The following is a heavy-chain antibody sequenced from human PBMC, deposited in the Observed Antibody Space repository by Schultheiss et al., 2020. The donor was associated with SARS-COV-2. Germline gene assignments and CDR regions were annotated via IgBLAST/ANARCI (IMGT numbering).Heavy chain of an antibody. CDR2: INHSGST. V-gene: IGHV4-34*01. CDR1: GGSFSGYY. J-gene: IGHJ4*02. D-gene: IGHD6-6*01. CDR3: ARGGSSAHFDY. Sequence: GSLRLSCAVYGGSFSGYYWGWIRQPPGKGLEWIGEINHSGSTNYNPSLKSRVTISVDTSKNQFSLKLSSVTAADTAVYYCARGGSSAHFDYWGQGTLVTVSS.